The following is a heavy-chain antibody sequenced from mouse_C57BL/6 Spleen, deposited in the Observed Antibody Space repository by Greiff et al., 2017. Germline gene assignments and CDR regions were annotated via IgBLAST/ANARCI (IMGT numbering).Heavy chain of an antibody. J-gene: IGHJ1*03. Sequence: VQLQQPGAELVRPGSSVKLSCKASGYTFTSYWMHWVKQRPIQGLEWIGNIDPSDSETHYNQKFKGKATLTVDKSSSTAYMQLSSLTSEDSAVYYCARNYGSLYWYFDVWGTGTTVTVSS. CDR1: GYTFTSYW. CDR3: ARNYGSLYWYFDV. V-gene: IGHV1-52*01. D-gene: IGHD1-1*01. CDR2: IDPSDSET.